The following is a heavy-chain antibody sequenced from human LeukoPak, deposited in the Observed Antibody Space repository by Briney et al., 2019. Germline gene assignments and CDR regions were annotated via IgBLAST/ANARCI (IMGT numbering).Heavy chain of an antibody. J-gene: IGHJ3*02. Sequence: GGSLRLSCTASGFTFSSYEMNWFRQAPGKGLEWVSYISGSGGNIHYADSVKGRFNISRDNAENALYLQMNSLRAEDTAVYYCARDLDSGGLDVFDIWGQGTLVTVCS. D-gene: IGHD3-22*01. CDR3: ARDLDSGGLDVFDI. CDR1: GFTFSSYE. CDR2: ISGSGGNI. V-gene: IGHV3-48*03.